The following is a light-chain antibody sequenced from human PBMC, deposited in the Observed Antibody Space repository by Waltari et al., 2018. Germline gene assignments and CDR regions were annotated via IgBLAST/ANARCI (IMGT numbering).Light chain of an antibody. CDR2: FNN. V-gene: IGLV1-44*01. CDR3: SIWDDSLNGPV. Sequence: QSVLTQPPSASGTPGQRGTISCSGGSSNFTTSTVIWYHHLPGPAPKPLIYFNNLRPSGVPDRFSGSKSGTSASLAITGLQSEDEASYYCSIWDDSLNGPVFGGGTTLTVL. CDR1: SSNFTTST. J-gene: IGLJ3*02.